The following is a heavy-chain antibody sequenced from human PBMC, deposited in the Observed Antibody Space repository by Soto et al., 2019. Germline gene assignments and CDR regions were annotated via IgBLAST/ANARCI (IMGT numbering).Heavy chain of an antibody. V-gene: IGHV3-33*01. CDR2: IWYDGSNK. CDR3: ARDFSRDGYRLPDY. CDR1: GFTFSSYG. J-gene: IGHJ4*02. Sequence: QVQLVESGGGVVQPGRSLRLSCAASGFTFSSYGMHWVRQAPGKGLEWVAVIWYDGSNKYYADSVKGRFTISRDNSKNTLYLQMNSLRAEDTAVYYCARDFSRDGYRLPDYWGQGTLVTVSS. D-gene: IGHD5-12*01.